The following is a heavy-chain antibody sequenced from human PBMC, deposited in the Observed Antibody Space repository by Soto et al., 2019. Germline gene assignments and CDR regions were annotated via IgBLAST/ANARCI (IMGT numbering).Heavy chain of an antibody. CDR3: AKETVEATYSFYGMHV. Sequence: PGGSLRLSCAASGFSFDSYSMQWVRQAPGKGLEWVTTVSFDSKNKYYIDSVEGRFTISRDNSKKMLYLQMNSLRHEDMAVYYCAKETVEATYSFYGMHVWGPGTTVTVAS. V-gene: IGHV3-30*18. D-gene: IGHD7-27*01. CDR1: GFSFDSYS. CDR2: VSFDSKNK. J-gene: IGHJ6*02.